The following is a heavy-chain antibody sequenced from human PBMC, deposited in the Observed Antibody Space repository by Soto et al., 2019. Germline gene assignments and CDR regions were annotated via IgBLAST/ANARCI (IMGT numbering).Heavy chain of an antibody. D-gene: IGHD6-19*01. J-gene: IGHJ3*02. CDR2: INHSGST. V-gene: IGHV4-34*01. CDR3: ASSEAVAGRRGAFDI. CDR1: GGSFSGYY. Sequence: SETLSLTCAVYGGSFSGYYWSWIRQPPGKGLEWIGEINHSGSTNYNPSLKSRVTISVDTSKNQFSLKLSSVTAADTAVYYCASSEAVAGRRGAFDIWGQGTMVTVSS.